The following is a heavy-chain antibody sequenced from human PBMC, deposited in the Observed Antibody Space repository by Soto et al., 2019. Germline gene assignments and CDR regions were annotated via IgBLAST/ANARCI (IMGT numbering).Heavy chain of an antibody. CDR2: ISTYNGNT. D-gene: IGHD2-15*01. CDR1: GYTFTSYD. CDR3: ARGFRVAATRWWFDP. V-gene: IGHV1-18*01. J-gene: IGHJ5*02. Sequence: ASVKVSCKASGYTFTSYDISWLRQAPGQGLEWMGWISTYNGNTNYAQKLQDRVTMTTDTSTSTAYMELRSLRSDDTAVYYCARGFRVAATRWWFDPWGQGTLVTVSS.